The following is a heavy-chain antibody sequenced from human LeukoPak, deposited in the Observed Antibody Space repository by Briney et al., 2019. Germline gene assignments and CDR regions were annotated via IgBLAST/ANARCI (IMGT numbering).Heavy chain of an antibody. CDR1: GYSFTSYW. D-gene: IGHD2-15*01. CDR2: IYPGDSDT. CDR3: ARMGCSASSCYTLSSENWFDP. Sequence: GESLKISCKGSGYSFTSYWIGWVRQMPGKGLEWMGIIYPGDSDTRYSPSFQGQVTISADKSISTAYLQWSSLKASDTAMYYCARMGCSASSCYTLSSENWFDPWGQGTLVTVSS. V-gene: IGHV5-51*01. J-gene: IGHJ5*02.